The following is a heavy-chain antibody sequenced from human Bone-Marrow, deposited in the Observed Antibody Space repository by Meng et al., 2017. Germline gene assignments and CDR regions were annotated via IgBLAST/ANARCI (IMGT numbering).Heavy chain of an antibody. CDR3: AGGSKNSGGYMVY. V-gene: IGHV1-2*06. Sequence: ASVKVSCKASGYTFTGYYMRWVRQAPGQGLEWMGRINPNIGGTNYAQKFQGRVTMTRDTSTSTAYMELSRLRTDDTAVYYCAGGSKNSGGYMVYWGQGTLVTVSS. CDR2: INPNIGGT. D-gene: IGHD1-26*01. CDR1: GYTFTGYY. J-gene: IGHJ4*02.